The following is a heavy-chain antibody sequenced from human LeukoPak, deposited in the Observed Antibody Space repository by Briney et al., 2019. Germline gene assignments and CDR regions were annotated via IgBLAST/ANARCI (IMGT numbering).Heavy chain of an antibody. Sequence: SETLSLTCTVSGGSISSGSYYWTWIRQPAGKGLEWIGRIYPSGNTNYNPSLKSRVTISLDTSKNQFSLKLSSVTAADTAVYYCASGPSYSSTWYLDYWGQGTLVTVSS. V-gene: IGHV4-61*02. CDR1: GGSISSGSYY. D-gene: IGHD6-13*01. CDR2: IYPSGNT. J-gene: IGHJ4*02. CDR3: ASGPSYSSTWYLDY.